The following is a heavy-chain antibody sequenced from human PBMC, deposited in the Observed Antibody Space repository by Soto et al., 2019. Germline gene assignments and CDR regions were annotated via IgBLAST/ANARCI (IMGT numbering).Heavy chain of an antibody. V-gene: IGHV3-33*01. J-gene: IGHJ6*02. CDR2: IWYDESNI. D-gene: IGHD6-19*01. Sequence: GGSLRLSCAASGFTFSSYGMHWVRQAPGKGLDWVAVIWYDESNIHYADSVKGRFTISRDNSKNTLFLQMNSLGAEDTAVYYCARDDIPGIAVAIYGMDVWGQGTTVTVSS. CDR3: ARDDIPGIAVAIYGMDV. CDR1: GFTFSSYG.